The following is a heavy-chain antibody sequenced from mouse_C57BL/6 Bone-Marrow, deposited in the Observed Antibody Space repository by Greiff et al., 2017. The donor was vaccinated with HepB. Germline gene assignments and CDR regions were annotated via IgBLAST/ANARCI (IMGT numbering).Heavy chain of an antibody. CDR3: AREVQNYYFDY. V-gene: IGHV1-54*01. CDR2: INPGSGGT. J-gene: IGHJ2*01. CDR1: GYAFTNYL. Sequence: QVQLKESGAELVRPGTSVKVPCKASGYAFTNYLIEWVKQRPGQGLEWIGVINPGSGGTNYNEKFKGKATLTADKSSSTAYMQLSSLTSEDSAVYFCAREVQNYYFDYWGQGTTLTVSS.